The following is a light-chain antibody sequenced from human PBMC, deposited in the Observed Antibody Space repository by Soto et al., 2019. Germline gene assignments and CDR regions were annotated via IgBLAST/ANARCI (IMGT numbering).Light chain of an antibody. CDR1: SSDVGGYNY. Sequence: QSALTQPASVSGSPGQSITISCTGTSSDVGGYNYVSWHQQHRGKAPKLIIYDVSYRPSGVSNRFAGTNSGNTASRTTAGLQGEDEDDYYCTSYTSSTAPVFGGGTKVTVL. CDR3: TSYTSSTAPV. V-gene: IGLV2-14*03. CDR2: DVS. J-gene: IGLJ2*01.